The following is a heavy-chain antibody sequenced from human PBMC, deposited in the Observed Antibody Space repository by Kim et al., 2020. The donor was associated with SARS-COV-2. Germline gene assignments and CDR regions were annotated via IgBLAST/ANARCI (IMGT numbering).Heavy chain of an antibody. CDR1: GYTFTSYG. CDR2: ISAYNGNT. Sequence: ASVKVSCKASGYTFTSYGISWVRQAPGQGLEWMGWISAYNGNTNYAQKLQGGVTMTTDTSTSTAYMELRSLRSDDTAVYYCARGGRITFGGVIVPFDYWGQGTLVTVSS. CDR3: ARGGRITFGGVIVPFDY. V-gene: IGHV1-18*01. J-gene: IGHJ4*02. D-gene: IGHD3-16*02.